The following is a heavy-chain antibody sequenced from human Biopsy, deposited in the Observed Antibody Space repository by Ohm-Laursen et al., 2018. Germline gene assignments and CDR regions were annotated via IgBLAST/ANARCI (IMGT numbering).Heavy chain of an antibody. D-gene: IGHD3-10*01. CDR3: ARSRGSSGIATIYYYGMDV. J-gene: IGHJ6*02. Sequence: SLRLSCTASGFTFSAYSIVWVRQAPGKGLEWVSTISSSSDNIYYVDSVKGRFTIPRDNAKNSLYLQMNSLRAEDTAVYYCARSRGSSGIATIYYYGMDVWGQGTTVTVSS. CDR1: GFTFSAYS. CDR2: ISSSSDNI. V-gene: IGHV3-21*01.